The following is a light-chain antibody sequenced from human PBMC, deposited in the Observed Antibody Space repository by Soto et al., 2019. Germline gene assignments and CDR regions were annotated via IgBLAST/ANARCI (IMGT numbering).Light chain of an antibody. CDR2: EVN. V-gene: IGLV2-8*01. CDR3: SSYAGSSNV. J-gene: IGLJ1*01. CDR1: SSDVGGYNY. Sequence: QSVLAQPPSASGSPGQSVAISCTGTSSDVGGYNYVSWYQQHPGKAPKLMIYEVNKRPSGVPDRISGSKSGNTPSLTVSGLQAEDEADYYCSSYAGSSNVFGTGTKVTVL.